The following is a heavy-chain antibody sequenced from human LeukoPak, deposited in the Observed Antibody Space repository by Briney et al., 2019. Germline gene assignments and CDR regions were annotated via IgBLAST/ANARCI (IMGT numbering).Heavy chain of an antibody. Sequence: PSETLSLTCTVSGGSISSYYWSWIRQPAGKGLEWIGRIYTSGSTNYNPSPKSRVTMSVDTSKNQFSLKLSSVTAADTAVYYCARAGLRGGYYYYYMDVWGKGTTVTVSS. J-gene: IGHJ6*03. CDR2: IYTSGST. D-gene: IGHD2-15*01. V-gene: IGHV4-4*07. CDR1: GGSISSYY. CDR3: ARAGLRGGYYYYYMDV.